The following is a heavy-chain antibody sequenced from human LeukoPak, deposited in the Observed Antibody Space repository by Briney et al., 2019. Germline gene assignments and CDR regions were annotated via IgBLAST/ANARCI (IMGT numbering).Heavy chain of an antibody. CDR3: ASTVVVAATFWFDP. CDR2: IYYSGST. V-gene: IGHV4-61*01. D-gene: IGHD2-15*01. J-gene: IGHJ5*02. CDR1: GGSVSSGSYY. Sequence: SETLSLTCTVSGGSVSSGSYYWSWIRQPPGKGLEWIAYIYYSGSTNYNPSLQSRVTISVDTSKNQFSLRLNSVTAADTAVYYCASTVVVAATFWFDPWGQGTLVTVSS.